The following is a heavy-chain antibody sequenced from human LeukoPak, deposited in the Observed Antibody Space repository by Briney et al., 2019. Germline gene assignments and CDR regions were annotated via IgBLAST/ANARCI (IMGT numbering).Heavy chain of an antibody. CDR3: AREALLWFGELFPYDAFDI. J-gene: IGHJ3*02. V-gene: IGHV4-4*07. CDR2: IYTNGST. Sequence: SETLSLTCTVSGGSISSYYWSWIRQPAGKGLEWIGRIYTNGSTNYNPSLKSRVTISVDASKNQFSLKLSSVTAADTAVYYCAREALLWFGELFPYDAFDIWGQGTMVTVSS. D-gene: IGHD3-10*01. CDR1: GGSISSYY.